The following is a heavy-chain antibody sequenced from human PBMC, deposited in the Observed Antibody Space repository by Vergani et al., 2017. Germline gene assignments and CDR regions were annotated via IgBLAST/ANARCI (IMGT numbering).Heavy chain of an antibody. J-gene: IGHJ6*02. CDR1: GFTFSSYA. D-gene: IGHD3-9*01. CDR2: ISYDGSNK. CDR3: ARDTGVRYFTGYYYGMDV. V-gene: IGHV3-30-3*01. Sequence: QVQLVESGGGVVQPGRSLRLSCAASGFTFSSYAMHWVRQAPGKGLEWVAVISYDGSNKYYADSVKGRFTISRDNSKNTLYLQMNSLRAEDTAVYYCARDTGVRYFTGYYYGMDVWGQGP.